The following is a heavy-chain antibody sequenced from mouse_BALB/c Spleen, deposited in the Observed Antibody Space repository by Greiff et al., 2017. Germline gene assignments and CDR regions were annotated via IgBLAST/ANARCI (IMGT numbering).Heavy chain of an antibody. CDR3: ARWGGNYHAMDY. Sequence: EVQRVESGPSLVKPSQTLSLTCSVTGDSITSGYWNWIRKFPGNKLEYMGYISYSGSTYYNPSLKSRISITRDTSKNQYYLQLNSVTTEDTATYYCARWGGNYHAMDYWGQGTSVTVSS. CDR1: GDSITSGY. CDR2: ISYSGST. V-gene: IGHV3-8*02. J-gene: IGHJ4*01. D-gene: IGHD2-1*01.